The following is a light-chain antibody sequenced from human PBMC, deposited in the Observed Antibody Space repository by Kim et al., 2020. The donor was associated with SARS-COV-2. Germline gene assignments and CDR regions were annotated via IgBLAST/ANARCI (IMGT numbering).Light chain of an antibody. Sequence: EYVGYNVTITARANQDLSYSLAWFQQKPGKAPKSLIFAASSLQSVVPSRFSGRGTDTEFTLTISSLPPEDFATYYCQQYNAYPLTFGGGTKVEIK. CDR1: QDLSYS. V-gene: IGKV1-16*01. CDR2: AAS. J-gene: IGKJ4*01. CDR3: QQYNAYPLT.